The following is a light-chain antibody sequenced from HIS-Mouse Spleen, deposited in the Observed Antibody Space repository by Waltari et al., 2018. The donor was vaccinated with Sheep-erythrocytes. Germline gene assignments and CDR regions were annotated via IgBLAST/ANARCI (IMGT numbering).Light chain of an antibody. J-gene: IGLJ1*01. V-gene: IGLV2-11*01. CDR2: DVS. CDR1: SRDVGGYNY. CDR3: CSYAGSYNHV. Sequence: QSALTQPRSVSGSPGQSVTISCTGTSRDVGGYNYVSWYQQHPGKAPKLMIYDVSKRPSGVPDGFSGAKSGNTASLTISGLQAEDEADYYCCSYAGSYNHVFATGTKVTVL.